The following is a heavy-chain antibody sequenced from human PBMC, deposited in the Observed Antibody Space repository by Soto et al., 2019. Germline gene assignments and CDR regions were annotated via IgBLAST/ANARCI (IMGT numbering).Heavy chain of an antibody. CDR2: IYYSGST. Sequence: PSETLSLTCTVSGGSVSSGSYYWSWIRQPPGKGLEWIGYIYYSGSTNYNPSLKSRVTISVDTSKNQFSLKLSSVTAADTAVYYCARESQWEHGYFQHWGQGTLVTVSS. D-gene: IGHD1-26*01. V-gene: IGHV4-61*01. J-gene: IGHJ1*01. CDR1: GGSVSSGSYY. CDR3: ARESQWEHGYFQH.